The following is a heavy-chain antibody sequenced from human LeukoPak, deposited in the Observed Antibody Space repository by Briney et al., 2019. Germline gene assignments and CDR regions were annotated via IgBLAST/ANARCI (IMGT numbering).Heavy chain of an antibody. CDR1: GYTFTSYY. CDR2: INPSGGST. Sequence: GAPVKVSCKASGYTFTSYYMHWVRQAPGQGLEWMGIINPSGGSTSYVQKFQGRVTMTRDTSTSTVYMELSSLRSEDTAVYYCARSVVAATLCFDYWGQGTLVTVSS. J-gene: IGHJ4*02. V-gene: IGHV1-46*01. CDR3: ARSVVAATLCFDY. D-gene: IGHD2-15*01.